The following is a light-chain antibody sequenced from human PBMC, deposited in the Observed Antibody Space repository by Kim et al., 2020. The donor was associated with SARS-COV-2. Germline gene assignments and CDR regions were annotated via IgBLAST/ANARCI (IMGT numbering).Light chain of an antibody. J-gene: IGKJ4*01. CDR2: KAS. CDR3: QQYNSYSLT. V-gene: IGKV1-5*03. Sequence: ASGGDRVTINWRASQSISSWLAWYQQKPGKAPKLLIYKASSLESGVPSRFSGSGSGTEFTLTISSLQPDDFATYYCQQYNSYSLTFGGGTKVDIK. CDR1: QSISSW.